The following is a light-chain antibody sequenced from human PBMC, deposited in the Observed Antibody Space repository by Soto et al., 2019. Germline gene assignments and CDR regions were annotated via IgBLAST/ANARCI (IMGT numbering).Light chain of an antibody. Sequence: DIQMTQSPSTLSASVGDRVTITCRASQSISSWLAWYQQKPGKAPKLLIYEASNLDSGVPSRFSGSASGTEFTLTISSLQPDDFATYFCQQYNYYPWTFGQGTKVDVK. CDR2: EAS. CDR1: QSISSW. J-gene: IGKJ1*01. V-gene: IGKV1-5*03. CDR3: QQYNYYPWT.